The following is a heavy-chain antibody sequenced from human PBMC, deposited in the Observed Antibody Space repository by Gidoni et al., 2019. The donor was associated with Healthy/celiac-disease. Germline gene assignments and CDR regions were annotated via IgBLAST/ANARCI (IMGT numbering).Heavy chain of an antibody. CDR2: SYYSGST. J-gene: IGHJ4*02. Sequence: QLQLQESGPGLVKPSETLSLTCTVSGGSISSSSYYWGWIRQPPGKGLEWIGSSYYSGSTYYNPSLKSRVTISVDTSKNQFSLKLSSVTAADTAVYYCASEGDYLIDGQDYWGQGTLVTVSS. V-gene: IGHV4-39*01. D-gene: IGHD4-17*01. CDR1: GGSISSSSYY. CDR3: ASEGDYLIDGQDY.